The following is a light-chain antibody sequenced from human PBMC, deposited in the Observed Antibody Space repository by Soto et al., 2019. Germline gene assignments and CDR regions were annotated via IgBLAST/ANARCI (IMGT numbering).Light chain of an antibody. CDR3: QSYDSSLSGVV. Sequence: QSVLTQPPSVSGAPGXRVTXXXXXXXXXXGAGYPVPWYQQLPGTAPKLLIYGNSNRPSGVPDRFSGSKSGTSASLAITGLQAEDEADYYCQSYDSSLSGVVFGGGTQLTVL. CDR1: XXXXGAGYP. V-gene: IGLV1-40*01. J-gene: IGLJ2*01. CDR2: GNS.